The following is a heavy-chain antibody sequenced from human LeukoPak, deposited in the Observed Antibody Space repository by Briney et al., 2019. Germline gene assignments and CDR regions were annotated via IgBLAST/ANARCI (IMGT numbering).Heavy chain of an antibody. CDR1: GFTFSSYG. Sequence: GGSLRLSCAASGFTFSSYGMSWVRLAPGKGLEWVSPISGSGGTTYYADSVKGRFTISRDNSKNTLYLQMNSLRAEDTAVYYCAKHRSFYGNSAVDSWGQGTLVTVSS. CDR2: ISGSGGTT. J-gene: IGHJ4*02. V-gene: IGHV3-23*01. CDR3: AKHRSFYGNSAVDS. D-gene: IGHD4-23*01.